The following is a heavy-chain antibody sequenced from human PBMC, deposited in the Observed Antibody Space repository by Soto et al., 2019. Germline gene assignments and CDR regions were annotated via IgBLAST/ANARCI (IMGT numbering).Heavy chain of an antibody. CDR1: GFIFSNYG. Sequence: PGGSLRLSCAASGFIFSNYGMHWVRQAPGKGLEWVAVTSYDGTKKYYGDSVKGRFTISRDNSMNTLYLQMDSLSAEDTAVYYCAKELGLGSGYLAAFDIWGQGTMVTVSS. V-gene: IGHV3-30*18. CDR2: TSYDGTKK. J-gene: IGHJ3*02. D-gene: IGHD3-3*01. CDR3: AKELGLGSGYLAAFDI.